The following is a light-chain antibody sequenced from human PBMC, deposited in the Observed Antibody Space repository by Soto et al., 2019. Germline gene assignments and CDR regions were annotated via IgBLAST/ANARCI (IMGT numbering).Light chain of an antibody. V-gene: IGKV3-20*01. CDR2: GAS. CDR1: QSVSSSY. J-gene: IGKJ5*01. CDR3: QQYGSSPRGT. Sequence: EIVLTQSPGTLSLSPGERATLSCRARQSVSSSYLAWYQQKPGQAPRLLIYGASSRATGIPDRFSGSGSGTNFTLTISRREPEDFAVYYCQQYGSSPRGTFGQGTRLEIK.